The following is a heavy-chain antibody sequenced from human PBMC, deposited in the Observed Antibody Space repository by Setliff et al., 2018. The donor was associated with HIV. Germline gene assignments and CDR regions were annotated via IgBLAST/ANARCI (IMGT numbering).Heavy chain of an antibody. D-gene: IGHD3-22*01. CDR2: IYYSGST. CDR3: ARDSGYYDSSGYYSYSHYFDY. J-gene: IGHJ4*02. V-gene: IGHV4-59*01. Sequence: LSLTCTVSGGSISSYYWSWIRQPPGKGLEWIGYIYYSGSTNYNPSLKSRVTISVDTSKNQFSLKLSSVTAADTAVYYCARDSGYYDSSGYYSYSHYFDYWGQGTLVTVSS. CDR1: GGSISSYY.